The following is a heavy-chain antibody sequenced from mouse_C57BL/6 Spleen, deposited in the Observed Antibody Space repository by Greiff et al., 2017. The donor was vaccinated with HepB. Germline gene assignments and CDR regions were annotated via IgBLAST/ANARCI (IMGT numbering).Heavy chain of an antibody. V-gene: IGHV1-69*01. CDR3: AVYYGNSEY. J-gene: IGHJ2*01. CDR2: IDPSDSYT. CDR1: GYTFTSYC. Sequence: VQLQQPGAELVMPGASVKLSCKASGYTFTSYCMHWVKQRPGQGLEWIGEIDPSDSYTNYNQKFKGKSTLTVDKSSSTAYMQLSSLTSEDSAVYYCAVYYGNSEYWGQGTTLTVSS. D-gene: IGHD2-1*01.